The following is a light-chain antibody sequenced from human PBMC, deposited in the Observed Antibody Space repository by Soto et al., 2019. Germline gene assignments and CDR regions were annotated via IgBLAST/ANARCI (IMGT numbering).Light chain of an antibody. Sequence: DIQMTQSPPSLSVSVGDRVTITCQASQDLSNNLNWSQQKPGKAPKLLIYDASNLETGVQSRCSSSGSGKDFTINISSLHAEDIATYYCQQYDSLPFTFGGGTKVEIK. CDR2: DAS. V-gene: IGKV1-33*01. J-gene: IGKJ4*01. CDR3: QQYDSLPFT. CDR1: QDLSNN.